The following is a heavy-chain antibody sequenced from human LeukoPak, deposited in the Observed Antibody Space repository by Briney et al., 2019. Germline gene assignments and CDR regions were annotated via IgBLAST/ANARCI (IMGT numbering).Heavy chain of an antibody. CDR1: GFTFGNSA. D-gene: IGHD6-19*01. CDR2: LSGSGINK. V-gene: IGHV3-23*01. J-gene: IGHJ4*02. CDR3: AKGIYGSGWCYFDY. Sequence: GRSLRPSRAASGFTFGNSAMSWVRQAPGKWLGWVSTLSGSGINKYYSDSVKGRFTTSRDNSKNTLYLQMNSLRAEDTAVYYCAKGIYGSGWCYFDYWGQGTLVTVSS.